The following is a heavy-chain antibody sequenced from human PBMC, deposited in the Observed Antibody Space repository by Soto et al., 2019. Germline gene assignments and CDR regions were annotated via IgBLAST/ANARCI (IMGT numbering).Heavy chain of an antibody. Sequence: GGSLRLSCETSGFAFATHALTWVRQAPGKSLEWVSPITNSGATKYFADSVKGRFTISRDNSKNTLFLQMSNRRADDTAMYYCVGGFDSGDTKHFGQWGQEXLFATSS. D-gene: IGHD4-17*01. CDR3: VGGFDSGDTKHFGQ. CDR2: ITNSGATK. CDR1: GFAFATHA. V-gene: IGHV3-23*01. J-gene: IGHJ4*02.